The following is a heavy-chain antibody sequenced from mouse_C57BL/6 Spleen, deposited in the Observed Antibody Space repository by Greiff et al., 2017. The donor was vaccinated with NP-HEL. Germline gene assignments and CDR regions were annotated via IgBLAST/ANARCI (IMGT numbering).Heavy chain of an antibody. CDR3: AKGGSSYGYFDV. CDR2: IDPSDSYT. V-gene: IGHV1-50*01. D-gene: IGHD1-1*01. CDR1: GYTFTSYW. J-gene: IGHJ1*03. Sequence: QVQLKQPGAELVKPGASVKLSCKASGYTFTSYWMQWVKQRPGQGLEWIGEIDPSDSYTNYNQKFKGKATLTVDTSSSTAYMQLSSLTSEDSAVYYCAKGGSSYGYFDVWGTGTTVTVSS.